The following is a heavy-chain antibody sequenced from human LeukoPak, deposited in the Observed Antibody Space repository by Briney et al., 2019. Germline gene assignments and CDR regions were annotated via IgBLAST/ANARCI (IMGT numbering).Heavy chain of an antibody. CDR3: ARAGLDYDFWSGYYY. V-gene: IGHV1-3*01. D-gene: IGHD3-3*01. CDR1: GYTFTSYA. CDR2: INAGNGNT. J-gene: IGHJ4*02. Sequence: ASVTVSFKASGYTFTSYAMHWVRQAPGQRLEWMGWINAGNGNTKYSQKFQGRVTITRDTSASTAYMELSSLRAEDTAVYYCARAGLDYDFWSGYYYWGQGTLVTVSS.